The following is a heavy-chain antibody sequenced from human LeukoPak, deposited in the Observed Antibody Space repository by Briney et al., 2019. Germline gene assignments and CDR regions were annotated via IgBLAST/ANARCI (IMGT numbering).Heavy chain of an antibody. Sequence: ASVKVSCKASGYTFTSYGISWVRQAPGQGLEWMGWISAYNGNTNYAQKLQGRVTMTTDTSTSTAYMELRSLRSDDTAVYYCARRRFGELLPPFDYWGQGTLVTVSS. CDR2: ISAYNGNT. V-gene: IGHV1-18*01. CDR1: GYTFTSYG. CDR3: ARRRFGELLPPFDY. J-gene: IGHJ4*02. D-gene: IGHD3-10*01.